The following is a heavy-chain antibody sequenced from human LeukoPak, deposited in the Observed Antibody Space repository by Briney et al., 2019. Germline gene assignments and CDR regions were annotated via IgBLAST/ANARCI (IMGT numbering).Heavy chain of an antibody. CDR3: ASTATCSF. CDR2: MNQDGSEK. Sequence: GGSLRLSCAASGFTFSDYWMSWVRQAPGKGLEWVANMNQDGSEKYYVDSVKGRFTISRDNAKNSLYLQMNSLRAKDTAVYYCASTATCSFWGQGTMVTVSS. V-gene: IGHV3-7*01. J-gene: IGHJ3*01. D-gene: IGHD2-2*01. CDR1: GFTFSDYW.